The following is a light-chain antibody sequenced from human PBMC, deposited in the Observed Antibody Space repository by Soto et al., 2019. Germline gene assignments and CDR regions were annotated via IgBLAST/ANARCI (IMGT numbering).Light chain of an antibody. CDR3: QHCDSLPLT. CDR1: QDISNS. Sequence: PMTQSPSSFSAATGDRVTISCQASQDISNSLNWYQQKPGKAPKLLIYDASNLETGVPSRFSGSGSGTDFTFTISSLQPEDSATYYCQHCDSLPLTFGQGTRLEIK. CDR2: DAS. J-gene: IGKJ5*01. V-gene: IGKV1-33*01.